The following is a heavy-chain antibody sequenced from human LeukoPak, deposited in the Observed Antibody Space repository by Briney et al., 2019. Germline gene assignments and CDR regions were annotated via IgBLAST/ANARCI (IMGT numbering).Heavy chain of an antibody. CDR1: GFAFSNYA. V-gene: IGHV3-23*01. CDR2: LSGGGDSR. D-gene: IGHD3-10*01. J-gene: IGHJ4*02. CDR3: AKAVRSMVTGGGYFDS. Sequence: PGGSLRLSCAASGFAFSNYAMSWVRQAPGKGLEWVSPLSGGGDSRYYADSVMGRFTISRDNSKNTLYLQMSSLRAEDTAVYYCAKAVRSMVTGGGYFDSWGQGTLVTVSS.